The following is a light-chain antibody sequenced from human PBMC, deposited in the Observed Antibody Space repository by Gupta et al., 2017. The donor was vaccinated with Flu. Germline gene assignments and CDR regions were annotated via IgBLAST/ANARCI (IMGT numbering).Light chain of an antibody. Sequence: DIVMTQSPLSLHVTPGEPASISCRSSQSRLHSNGYNYMDWYLQKPGQSPQLLIYLGSNRASGVPDRFSGSGSGTVFTLKISRVEAEDIGVYYCKQSLQTPWTFGQGTKVEIK. CDR1: QSRLHSNGYNY. V-gene: IGKV2-28*01. CDR3: KQSLQTPWT. CDR2: LGS. J-gene: IGKJ1*01.